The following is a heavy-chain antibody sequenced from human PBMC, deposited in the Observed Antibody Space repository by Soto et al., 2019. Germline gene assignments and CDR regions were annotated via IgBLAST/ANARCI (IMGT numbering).Heavy chain of an antibody. CDR2: ISGSGRTT. J-gene: IGHJ4*02. CDR3: ARGFYDSENYYKFPGY. V-gene: IGHV3-23*01. CDR1: GFTFSSYA. Sequence: GGSLRLSCAASGFTFSSYAMSWVRQAPGKGLEWVSGISGSGRTTYYADSVKGRFTISRDNAKNSVSLQLSSLRAEDTAVYYCARGFYDSENYYKFPGYWGQGALVTVSS. D-gene: IGHD3-10*01.